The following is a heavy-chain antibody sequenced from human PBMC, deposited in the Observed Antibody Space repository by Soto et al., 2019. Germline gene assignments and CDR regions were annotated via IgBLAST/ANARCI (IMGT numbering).Heavy chain of an antibody. CDR3: ATQTDDYDFWSGSAGMDV. CDR1: GGSFSGYY. V-gene: IGHV4-34*01. J-gene: IGHJ6*02. CDR2: INHSGST. Sequence: SETLSLTCSVYGGSFSGYYWSWIRQPPGKGLEWIGEINHSGSTNYNPSLKSRVTISVDTSKNQFSLKLSSVTAADTAVYYCATQTDDYDFWSGSAGMDVWGQGTTVTVSS. D-gene: IGHD3-3*01.